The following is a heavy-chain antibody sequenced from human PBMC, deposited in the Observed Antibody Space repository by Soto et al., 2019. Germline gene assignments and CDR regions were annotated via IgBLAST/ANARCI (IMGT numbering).Heavy chain of an antibody. J-gene: IGHJ5*02. CDR3: ATLELGAVS. Sequence: QVQLQESGPGLVRPSETLSLTCAVSGGSITSINWWSWVRQSPEKGLEWIGEIYHGGSTKYVPSLASRLTMSIDKSKIQSSLRLSSVTAADTAVYYCATLELGAVSWGPGILVTVSS. CDR1: GGSITSINW. V-gene: IGHV4-4*02. D-gene: IGHD1-7*01. CDR2: IYHGGST.